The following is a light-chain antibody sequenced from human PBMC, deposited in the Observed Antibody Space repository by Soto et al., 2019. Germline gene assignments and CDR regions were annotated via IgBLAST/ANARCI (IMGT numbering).Light chain of an antibody. CDR2: EVS. CDR1: SSDVGGYNY. Sequence: QSVLTQPASVSGSPGQSITISCTGTSSDVGGYNYVSWYQQHPVKAPKLMIYEVSNRPSGVSNRFSGSKSGNTASLTISGLQAEDEADYYCSSYTSSSTLGVVFGGGTKVTVL. CDR3: SSYTSSSTLGVV. J-gene: IGLJ2*01. V-gene: IGLV2-14*01.